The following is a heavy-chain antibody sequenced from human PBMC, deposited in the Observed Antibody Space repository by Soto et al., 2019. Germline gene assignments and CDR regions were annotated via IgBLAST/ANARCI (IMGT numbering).Heavy chain of an antibody. J-gene: IGHJ2*01. CDR3: ARRPLSDWYFDL. D-gene: IGHD3-3*01. V-gene: IGHV4-39*01. CDR2: IYYSGST. CDR1: GGSISGSSYY. Sequence: QLQLQESGPGLVKPSETLSLTCTVSGGSISGSSYYWGWIRQPPGKGLEWIGNIYYSGSTYYNPSLKSRVTVSVDTSKNQFSLKLSSVTAADTAVYYCARRPLSDWYFDLWGRGTLVTVSS.